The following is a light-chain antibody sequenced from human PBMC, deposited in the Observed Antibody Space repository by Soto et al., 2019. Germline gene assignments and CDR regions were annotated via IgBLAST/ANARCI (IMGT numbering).Light chain of an antibody. CDR3: QQLLSYPIT. Sequence: DIQLTQSPSFLSASLGDRVTITCRASQGISSYLAWSKQKPGRAPKLLIYAASTLQSGVPSRFSGSGSGTSFTLTISSLQPEDFATYYCQQLLSYPITFGQGTRLEIK. V-gene: IGKV1-9*01. CDR1: QGISSY. CDR2: AAS. J-gene: IGKJ5*01.